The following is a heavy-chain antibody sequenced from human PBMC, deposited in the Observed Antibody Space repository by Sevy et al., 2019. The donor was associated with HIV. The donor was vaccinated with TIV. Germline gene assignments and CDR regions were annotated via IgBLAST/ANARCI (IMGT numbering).Heavy chain of an antibody. V-gene: IGHV3-9*01. J-gene: IGHJ4*02. CDR3: AKDKGGGYWDYFDY. D-gene: IGHD3-22*01. Sequence: GGSLRLSCAASGFTFDDYAMHWVRQAPGKGLEWVSGISWNSGSIGYADSGKGRFPISRDNAKNSLYLQMNSLRAEDTALYYCAKDKGGGYWDYFDYWGQGTLVTVSS. CDR1: GFTFDDYA. CDR2: ISWNSGSI.